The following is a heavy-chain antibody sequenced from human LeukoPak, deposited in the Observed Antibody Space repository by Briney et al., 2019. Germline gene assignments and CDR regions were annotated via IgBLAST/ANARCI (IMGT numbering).Heavy chain of an antibody. Sequence: SQTLSLTCTVSGGSVSGASVGRGAHFWNWIRQAPGKGLEWIGYIYYSGSTNYNPSLKSRVTISVDTSKNQFSLKLSSVTAADTAVYYCARSSGPDVFDYWGQGTLVTVSS. D-gene: IGHD3-22*01. CDR1: GASVGRGAHF. CDR3: ARSSGPDVFDY. CDR2: IYYSGST. J-gene: IGHJ4*02. V-gene: IGHV4-61*08.